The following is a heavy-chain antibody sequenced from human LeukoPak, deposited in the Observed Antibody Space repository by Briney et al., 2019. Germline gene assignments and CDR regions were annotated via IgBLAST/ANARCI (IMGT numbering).Heavy chain of an antibody. V-gene: IGHV4-31*03. J-gene: IGHJ2*01. CDR1: GGSISSGGYY. CDR3: ARDLNYYDSSGSNWYFDL. CDR2: IYHSGST. D-gene: IGHD3-22*01. Sequence: SQTLSLTCTVSGGSISSGGYYWSWIRQHPGKGLEWIGYIYHSGSTYYNPSLKSRVTISVDTSKNQFSLKLSSVTAADTAVYYCARDLNYYDSSGSNWYFDLWGRGTLVTVSS.